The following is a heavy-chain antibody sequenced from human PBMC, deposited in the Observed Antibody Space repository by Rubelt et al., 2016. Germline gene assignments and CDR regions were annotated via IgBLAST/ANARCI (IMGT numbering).Heavy chain of an antibody. CDR3: ARGKEEQPGKYFDY. J-gene: IGHJ4*02. CDR2: IYSSGST. D-gene: IGHD6-13*01. CDR1: GYSISSGYY. Sequence: QVQLQESGPGLVKPSETLSLTCTVSGYSISSGYYWGWIRQPPGQGLEVLGYIYSSGSTYYNPSLMGGVTRSIERARKQVSRKLGCGTAADTAGYYCARGKEEQPGKYFDYWGQGTLVTVSS. V-gene: IGHV4-38-2*02.